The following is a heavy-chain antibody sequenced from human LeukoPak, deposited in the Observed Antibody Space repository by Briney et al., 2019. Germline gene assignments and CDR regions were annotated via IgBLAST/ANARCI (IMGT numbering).Heavy chain of an antibody. CDR2: IYSGGST. D-gene: IGHD2-15*01. CDR3: ARDLPICSGGSCYTGPFDY. V-gene: IGHV3-53*01. CDR1: GFTVSSNY. J-gene: IGHJ4*02. Sequence: PGGSLRLSCAASGFTVSSNYMSWVRQAPGKGLEWVSVIYSGGSTYYADSVKGRFTISRDNSKNTLYPQMNSLRAEDTAVYYCARDLPICSGGSCYTGPFDYWGQGTLVTVSS.